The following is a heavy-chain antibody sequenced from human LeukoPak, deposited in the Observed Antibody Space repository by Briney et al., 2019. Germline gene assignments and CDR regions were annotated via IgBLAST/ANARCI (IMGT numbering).Heavy chain of an antibody. Sequence: ASVKVSCKASGGTFTGYYMHWVRQAPGQGLEWMGWINPNSGGTNYAQKFQGWVTMTRDTSISTAYVELSRLRSDDTAVYYCARGLRSHYYDSSGYYYGMDVWGQGTTVTVSS. J-gene: IGHJ6*02. D-gene: IGHD3-22*01. V-gene: IGHV1-2*04. CDR3: ARGLRSHYYDSSGYYYGMDV. CDR1: GGTFTGYY. CDR2: INPNSGGT.